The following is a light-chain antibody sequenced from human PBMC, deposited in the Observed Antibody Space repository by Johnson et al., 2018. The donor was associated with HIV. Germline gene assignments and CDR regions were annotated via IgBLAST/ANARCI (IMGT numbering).Light chain of an antibody. J-gene: IGLJ1*01. CDR3: GTWDSSLSAYV. CDR2: DSY. V-gene: IGLV1-51*01. Sequence: QLVLTQPPSVSAAPGQKVTISCSGSSSNIGNNYVSWYQQLPGTAPKLLIYDSYKRPSGIPDRFSGSKSGTSATLGITGLKTGDEADYYCGTWDSSLSAYVFGTGTKVTFL. CDR1: SSNIGNNY.